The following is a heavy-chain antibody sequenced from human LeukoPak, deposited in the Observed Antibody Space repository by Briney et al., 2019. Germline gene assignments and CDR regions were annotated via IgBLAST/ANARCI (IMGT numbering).Heavy chain of an antibody. CDR1: GGSISSSSYY. CDR2: IYCGST. Sequence: SETLSLTCTVSGGSISSSSYYWGWIRQPPGKGLEWIGSIYCGSTYYNPSLKSRVTISVDTSKNQFSLKLSSVTAADTAVYYCARGKGYYDFWSGYYRTKWFDPWGQGTLVTVSS. D-gene: IGHD3-3*01. CDR3: ARGKGYYDFWSGYYRTKWFDP. J-gene: IGHJ5*02. V-gene: IGHV4-39*07.